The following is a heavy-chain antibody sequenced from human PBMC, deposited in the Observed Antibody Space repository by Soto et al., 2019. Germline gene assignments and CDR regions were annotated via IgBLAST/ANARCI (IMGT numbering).Heavy chain of an antibody. Sequence: EVQLLESGGGLVQPGGSLTLSCAASGFTFSTYAMTWVRQAPGKRLEWVSTISDSDGSTYYADSVKGRFTISRDNSKNTVYLQMNSLRAEDTAVYYCAKEVEGGWYYFDYWGQGTLVTVSS. CDR3: AKEVEGGWYYFDY. J-gene: IGHJ4*02. CDR2: ISDSDGST. CDR1: GFTFSTYA. D-gene: IGHD2-15*01. V-gene: IGHV3-23*01.